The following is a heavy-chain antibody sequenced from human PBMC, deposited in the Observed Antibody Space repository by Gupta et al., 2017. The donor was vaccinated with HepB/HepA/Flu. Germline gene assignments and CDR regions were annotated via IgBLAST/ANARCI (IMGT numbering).Heavy chain of an antibody. Sequence: QVQLQESGPGLVKPSETLSLTCTVSGGSISSYYWSWIRQPPGKGLEWIGYIYYSGSTNYNPSLKSRVTISVDTSKNQFSLKLSSVTAADTAVYYCARQVVVPAGPRWFDPWGQGTLVTVSS. D-gene: IGHD2-2*01. CDR2: IYYSGST. CDR3: ARQVVVPAGPRWFDP. CDR1: GGSISSYY. J-gene: IGHJ5*02. V-gene: IGHV4-59*08.